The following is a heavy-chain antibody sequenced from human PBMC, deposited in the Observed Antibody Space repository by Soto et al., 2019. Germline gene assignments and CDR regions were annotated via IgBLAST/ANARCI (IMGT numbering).Heavy chain of an antibody. CDR1: GDSISSGGFS. CDR2: IYHSGTS. D-gene: IGHD1-26*01. V-gene: IGHV4-30-2*01. J-gene: IGHJ6*02. Sequence: SETLSLTCAVSGDSISSGGFSWSWIRQPPGKGLEWIGYIYHSGTSFYNPSLKSRVTISVDGSKNQFSLKVNSVTAADTAVYYCARVSGSYYYGMDVWGQGTTVTVSS. CDR3: ARVSGSYYYGMDV.